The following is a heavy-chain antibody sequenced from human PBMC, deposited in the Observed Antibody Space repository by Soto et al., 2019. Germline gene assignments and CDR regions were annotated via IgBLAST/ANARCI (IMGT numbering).Heavy chain of an antibody. D-gene: IGHD6-19*01. CDR2: ISDNGGST. V-gene: IGHV3-64D*08. J-gene: IGHJ1*01. Sequence: GGSLRLSCSATGFIFSNYAMHWVRLAPGKGLEFVAAISDNGGSTYYAASVRGRFTISRDYSKNTLYLQMSSLRPDDTAVYYCVRDPATSGWYGYFPHWGQGTLVTVSS. CDR3: VRDPATSGWYGYFPH. CDR1: GFIFSNYA.